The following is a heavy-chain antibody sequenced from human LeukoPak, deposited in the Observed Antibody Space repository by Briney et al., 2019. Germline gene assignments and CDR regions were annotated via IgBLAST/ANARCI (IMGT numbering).Heavy chain of an antibody. CDR3: ATFSYAGNAGGSVGY. J-gene: IGHJ4*02. V-gene: IGHV3-30*14. Sequence: GGSLRLSCAASGFTFSSYAMHWVRQAPGKGLEWVAVISYDGSNKYYADSVKGRFTISRDTSKNTVDLQMNRLRSEDAAVYYCATFSYAGNAGGSVGYWGQGTLVTVSS. CDR1: GFTFSSYA. D-gene: IGHD4-23*01. CDR2: ISYDGSNK.